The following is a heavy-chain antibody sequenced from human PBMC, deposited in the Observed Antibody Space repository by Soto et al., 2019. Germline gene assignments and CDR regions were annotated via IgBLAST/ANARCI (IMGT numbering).Heavy chain of an antibody. J-gene: IGHJ6*02. Sequence: EVQLVESGGGLVKPGGSLRLSCAASGFTFSNYTMEWVRQAPGKGLDWLSSISRSSTNIFYADSVKGRFTVSGDNANNVLYLQINSLSAEDTAIYYCARDLKVAASNSYFYYGMDVWGQGTTVTVSS. CDR1: GFTFSNYT. V-gene: IGHV3-21*01. D-gene: IGHD6-19*01. CDR3: ARDLKVAASNSYFYYGMDV. CDR2: ISRSSTNI.